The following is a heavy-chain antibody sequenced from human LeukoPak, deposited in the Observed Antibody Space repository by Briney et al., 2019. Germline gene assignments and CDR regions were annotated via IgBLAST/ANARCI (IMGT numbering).Heavy chain of an antibody. CDR1: GGTFSSYA. J-gene: IGHJ6*02. Sequence: GASVKVSCKASGGTFSSYAISWVRQAPGQGLEWMGRIIPILGIANYAQKFQGRVTITADKSTSTAYMELSSLRSEDTAVYYCARDPYSGSRSYYYYGMDVWGQGTTVTVSS. D-gene: IGHD1-26*01. CDR3: ARDPYSGSRSYYYYGMDV. CDR2: IIPILGIA. V-gene: IGHV1-69*04.